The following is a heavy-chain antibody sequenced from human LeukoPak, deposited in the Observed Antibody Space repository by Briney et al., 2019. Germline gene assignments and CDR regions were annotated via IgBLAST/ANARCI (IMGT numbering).Heavy chain of an antibody. CDR2: IYYSGST. Sequence: SETLSLTCTVSGGSISSYSWSWIRQPPGKGLEWIGYIYYSGSTNYNPSLKSRITLLVDTSKNQFSLKLSSVTAADTAVYYCARRYSTSFDYWGQGTLVIVSS. CDR1: GGSISSYS. J-gene: IGHJ4*02. V-gene: IGHV4-59*08. D-gene: IGHD6-6*01. CDR3: ARRYSTSFDY.